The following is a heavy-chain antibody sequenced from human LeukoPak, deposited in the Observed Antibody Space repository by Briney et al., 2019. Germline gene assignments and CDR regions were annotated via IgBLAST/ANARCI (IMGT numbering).Heavy chain of an antibody. V-gene: IGHV1-2*02. CDR3: ARTFYDTLDSDAFDF. CDR1: GYTFTGYY. CDR2: INPDSGGT. D-gene: IGHD2/OR15-2a*01. Sequence: ASVKVSCKASGYTFTGYYMHWVRQAPGQGLEWMGWINPDSGGTNNAQKFQGRVTMARDTSISTAYMELSRLRSDDTAVYYCARTFYDTLDSDAFDFWGQGTMVIVSS. J-gene: IGHJ3*01.